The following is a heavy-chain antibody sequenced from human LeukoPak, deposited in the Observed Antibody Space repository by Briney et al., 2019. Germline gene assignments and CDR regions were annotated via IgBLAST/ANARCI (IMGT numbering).Heavy chain of an antibody. Sequence: ASVKVSCKASGYTFTGYYMHWVGQAPGQGLGWMGWINPNSGGTNYAQKFQGRVTMTRNTSISTAYMELSRLRSDDTAVYYCAGTFDYGDYGEYYFDYWGQGTLVTVSS. V-gene: IGHV1-2*02. CDR2: INPNSGGT. D-gene: IGHD4-17*01. CDR1: GYTFTGYY. CDR3: AGTFDYGDYGEYYFDY. J-gene: IGHJ4*02.